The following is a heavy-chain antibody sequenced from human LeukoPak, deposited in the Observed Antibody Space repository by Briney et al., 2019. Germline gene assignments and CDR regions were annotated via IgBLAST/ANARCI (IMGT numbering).Heavy chain of an antibody. J-gene: IGHJ5*02. V-gene: IGHV4-59*12. Sequence: SSETLSLTCTVSGGSISSYYWSWIRQPPGKGLEWIGYIYYSGSTNYNPSLKSRVTISVDTSKNQFSLKLSSVTAADTAVYYCARDSITMVRVVNWFDPWGQGTLVTVSS. CDR3: ARDSITMVRVVNWFDP. D-gene: IGHD3-10*01. CDR1: GGSISSYY. CDR2: IYYSGST.